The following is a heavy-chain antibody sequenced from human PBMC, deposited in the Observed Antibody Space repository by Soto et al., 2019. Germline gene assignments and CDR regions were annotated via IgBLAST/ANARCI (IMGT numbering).Heavy chain of an antibody. CDR2: ISGTGDST. CDR3: AKDRDSSGYYYRNY. CDR1: GFTFSSYA. J-gene: IGHJ4*02. D-gene: IGHD3-22*01. Sequence: PGGSLRLSCAASGFTFSSYAMSWVRQAPGKGLEWVSAISGTGDSTYYADSVKGRFTTSRDNSKNTLYLQINSLRAEDTAVYYCAKDRDSSGYYYRNYWGQGTLVTVSS. V-gene: IGHV3-23*01.